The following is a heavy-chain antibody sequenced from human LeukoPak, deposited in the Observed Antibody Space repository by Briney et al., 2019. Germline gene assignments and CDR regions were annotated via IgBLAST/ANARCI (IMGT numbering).Heavy chain of an antibody. CDR2: IYTSGST. V-gene: IGHV4-61*02. CDR3: ARFCVDDQNWFDP. D-gene: IGHD5/OR15-5a*01. J-gene: IGHJ5*02. Sequence: SETLSLTCTVSGGSISNSSYYWGWIRQPPEKGLEWIGRIYTSGSTNYNPSLKSRVTISVDTSKNQFSLKLSSVTAADTAVYYCARFCVDDQNWFDPWGQGTLVTVSS. CDR1: GGSISNSSYY.